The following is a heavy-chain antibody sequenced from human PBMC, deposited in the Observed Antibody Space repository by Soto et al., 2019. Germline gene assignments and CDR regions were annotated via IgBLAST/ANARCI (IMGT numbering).Heavy chain of an antibody. V-gene: IGHV4-39*01. CDR1: GGSISSSSYY. J-gene: IGHJ3*02. D-gene: IGHD6-19*01. CDR2: IYYSGST. Sequence: SETLSLTCTVSGGSISSSSYYWGWIRQPPGKGLEWIGSIYYSGSTYYNPSLKSRVTISVDTSKNQFSLKLSSVTAADTAVYYCARQAVNAFNIWGQGKRVTVS. CDR3: ARQAVNAFNI.